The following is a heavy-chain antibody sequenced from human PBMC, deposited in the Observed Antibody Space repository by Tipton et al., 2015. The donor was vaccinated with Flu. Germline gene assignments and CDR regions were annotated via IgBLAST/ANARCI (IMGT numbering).Heavy chain of an antibody. J-gene: IGHJ4*02. D-gene: IGHD1-26*01. Sequence: TLSLTCSVYGASISEKDWSWIRLAAGKGLEWIGRVDIRGISQYNPSLQSRVTLSADASTNQVSLRLTHVTAADTAVYFCARDGLGEFDYWGQGTLVTVSS. V-gene: IGHV4-4*07. CDR1: GASISEKD. CDR2: VDIRGIS. CDR3: ARDGLGEFDY.